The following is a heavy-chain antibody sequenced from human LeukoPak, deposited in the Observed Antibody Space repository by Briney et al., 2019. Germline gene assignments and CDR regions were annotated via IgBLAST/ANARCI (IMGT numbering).Heavy chain of an antibody. V-gene: IGHV3-23*01. J-gene: IGHJ4*02. Sequence: PGESLRLSCAASGFTFSDYVMIWVRQAPGKGLEWVSGITASGDRTFYGDSVRGRFTMSRDNSKNTLYMQMNSLRAEDTALYYCAKENPHNDYWGQGTLVTVSS. CDR1: GFTFSDYV. CDR3: AKENPHNDY. CDR2: ITASGDRT.